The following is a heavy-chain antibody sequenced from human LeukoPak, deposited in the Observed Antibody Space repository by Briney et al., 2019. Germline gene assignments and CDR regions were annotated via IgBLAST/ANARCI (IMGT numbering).Heavy chain of an antibody. J-gene: IGHJ4*02. CDR2: INTDGGST. CDR1: GFTFSSFW. Sequence: GGSLRLSCAASGFTFSSFWMHWVRQAPGKGLVWVSRINTDGGSTSYADSVKGRITISRDNAKNTLYLQMNSLRAEDTAVYYCSRGEFSSRWGDSWGQGTLVTVSS. V-gene: IGHV3-74*01. D-gene: IGHD6-13*01. CDR3: SRGEFSSRWGDS.